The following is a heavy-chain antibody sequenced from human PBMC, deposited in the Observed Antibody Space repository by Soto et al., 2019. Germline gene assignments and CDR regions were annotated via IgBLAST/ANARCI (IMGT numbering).Heavy chain of an antibody. J-gene: IGHJ6*03. CDR1: GFTVSSNY. CDR3: ARGYRLQLYYYYYYMDV. V-gene: IGHV3-53*04. D-gene: IGHD5-18*01. CDR2: IYSGGST. Sequence: PGGSLRLSCAASGFTVSSNYMSWVRQAPGKGLEWVSVIYSGGSTYYADSVKGRFTISRHNSKNTLYLQMNSLRAEDTAVYYCARGYRLQLYYYYYYMDVWGKGTTVTVSS.